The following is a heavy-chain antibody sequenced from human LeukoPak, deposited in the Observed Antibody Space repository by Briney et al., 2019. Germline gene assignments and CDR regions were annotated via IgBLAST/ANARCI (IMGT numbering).Heavy chain of an antibody. V-gene: IGHV4-4*02. CDR2: IYHSGST. J-gene: IGHJ4*02. CDR1: GDSISSPNW. Sequence: SGTLSLTCAVFGDSISSPNWWSWVRQPPGKGLEWIGEIYHSGSTNYNPSLKSRVTISVDRSMNQFSLKLTSVTAADTAIYYCARLGGYTTNYFDYWGQGALVTVSS. CDR3: ARLGGYTTNYFDY. D-gene: IGHD5-18*01.